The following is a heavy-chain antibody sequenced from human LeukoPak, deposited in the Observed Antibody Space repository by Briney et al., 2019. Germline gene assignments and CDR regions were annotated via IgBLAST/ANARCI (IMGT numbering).Heavy chain of an antibody. CDR2: ISSSSSYI. Sequence: GGSLRLSCAASGFTFSNHGMNWVRQAPGKGLEWVSSISSSSSYIYYADSLKGRFTISRDNAKNSLYLQMNSLRAEDTAVYYCARDLRSSGYYAFDYWGQGTLVTVSS. D-gene: IGHD3-22*01. J-gene: IGHJ4*02. CDR1: GFTFSNHG. CDR3: ARDLRSSGYYAFDY. V-gene: IGHV3-21*01.